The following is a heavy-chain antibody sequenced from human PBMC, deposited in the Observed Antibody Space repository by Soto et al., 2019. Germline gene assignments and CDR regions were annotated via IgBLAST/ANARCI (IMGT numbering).Heavy chain of an antibody. Sequence: ASVKVSCKASGYTFTGYYMHWVRQAPGQGLEWMGWINPNSGGTNYAQKFQGRVTMTRDTSISTAYMELSRLRSDDTAVYYCAYDQGVIDTPFDYWGQGTLVTVSS. CDR3: AYDQGVIDTPFDY. CDR2: INPNSGGT. V-gene: IGHV1-2*02. CDR1: GYTFTGYY. J-gene: IGHJ4*02. D-gene: IGHD3-16*02.